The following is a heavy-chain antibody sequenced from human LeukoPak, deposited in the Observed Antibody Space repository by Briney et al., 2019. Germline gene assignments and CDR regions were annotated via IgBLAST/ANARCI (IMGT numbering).Heavy chain of an antibody. CDR2: TNPNSGNT. J-gene: IGHJ6*02. CDR1: GYTFTSYD. CDR3: ARFTQRSWLQTLRYYYGMDV. Sequence: ASVKVSCKASGYTFTSYDINWVRQATGQGLEWMGWTNPNSGNTGYAQKFQGRVTMTRNTSISTAYMELSSLRSEDTAVYYCARFTQRSWLQTLRYYYGMDVWGQGTTVTVSS. V-gene: IGHV1-8*01. D-gene: IGHD5-24*01.